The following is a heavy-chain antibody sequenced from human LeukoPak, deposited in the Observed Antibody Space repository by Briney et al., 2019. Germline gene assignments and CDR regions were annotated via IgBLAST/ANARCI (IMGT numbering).Heavy chain of an antibody. CDR1: GYTFTGYY. Sequence: ASVKVSCKASGYTFTGYYMHWVRQAPGQGLEWMGRINPNSGGTNYAQKFQGRVTMTRDTSISTAYMELSRLRSDDTAVYYCARGRVNSGWFPGDYWGQGTLVTVSS. D-gene: IGHD6-19*01. CDR3: ARGRVNSGWFPGDY. V-gene: IGHV1-2*06. J-gene: IGHJ4*02. CDR2: INPNSGGT.